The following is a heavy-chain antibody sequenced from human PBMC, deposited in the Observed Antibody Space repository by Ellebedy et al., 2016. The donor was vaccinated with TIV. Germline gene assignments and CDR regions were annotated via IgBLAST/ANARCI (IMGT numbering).Heavy chain of an antibody. Sequence: GGSLRLXXAASGFTVSSNYMSWVRQAPGKGLEWVSAISGSGGSTYYADSVKGRFTISRDNSKNTLYLQMNSLRAEDTAVYYCAKDLHLWDSSGDNLDYWGQGTLVTVSS. J-gene: IGHJ4*02. CDR3: AKDLHLWDSSGDNLDY. V-gene: IGHV3-23*01. CDR1: GFTVSSNY. D-gene: IGHD3-22*01. CDR2: ISGSGGST.